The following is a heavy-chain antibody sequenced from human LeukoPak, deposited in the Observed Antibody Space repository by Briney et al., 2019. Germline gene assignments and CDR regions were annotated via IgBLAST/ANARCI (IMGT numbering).Heavy chain of an antibody. V-gene: IGHV3-23*01. J-gene: IGHJ2*01. D-gene: IGHD4-17*01. CDR3: AKDAVYGEWDCYFDL. Sequence: GGSLRLSCAASGFTFSSYARSWVRQPPGKGLEWVSAISGSGGTTYYAASMSGRTTTSRDNSKNTLYLQMNSLRAEDTAVYYCAKDAVYGEWDCYFDLWGHGTLVTVSS. CDR2: ISGSGGTT. CDR1: GFTFSSYA.